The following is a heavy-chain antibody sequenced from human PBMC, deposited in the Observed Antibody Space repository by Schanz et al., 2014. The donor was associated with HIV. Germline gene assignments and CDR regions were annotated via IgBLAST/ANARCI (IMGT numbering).Heavy chain of an antibody. CDR1: GFTFSSYA. CDR2: ISGSSIT. CDR3: ALSRPSGYGGSWYFDL. J-gene: IGHJ2*01. V-gene: IGHV3-23*01. Sequence: EVQLLESGGGLVQPGGSLRLSCAASGFTFSSYAMSWVRQAPGKGLEWVSAISGSSITYSADSVKSRFTISRDNSKNTLYLQMNSLRAEDTAVYYCALSRPSGYGGSWYFDLWGRGTLVAVSS. D-gene: IGHD2-15*01.